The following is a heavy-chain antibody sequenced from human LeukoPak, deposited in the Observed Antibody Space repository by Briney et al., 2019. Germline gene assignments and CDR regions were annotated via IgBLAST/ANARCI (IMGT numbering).Heavy chain of an antibody. Sequence: GGSLRLSCAASGFTFSNYWMSWVRQAPGKGLEWVANIKQDGSEKYYVDSVKGRFTISRDNAKNSLYLQMNSLRAEDTAVYYCARDPMKVVPAADYGMDVWGQGTTVTVSS. CDR1: GFTFSNYW. V-gene: IGHV3-7*01. CDR3: ARDPMKVVPAADYGMDV. CDR2: IKQDGSEK. D-gene: IGHD2-2*01. J-gene: IGHJ6*02.